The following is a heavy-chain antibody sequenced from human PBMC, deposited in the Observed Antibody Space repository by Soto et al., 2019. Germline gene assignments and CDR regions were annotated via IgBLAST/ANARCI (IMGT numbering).Heavy chain of an antibody. CDR3: ARDDEGGSDCDLGY. Sequence: QVQLVESGGGVVQPGRSLRLSCAVSGFTFSSHAMHWVRQAPGKGLEWVTLISSDGSNKYYADSVKGRFTTPRDNXXNTMYLQMNSLRVEDTAVYYCARDDEGGSDCDLGYWGQGALVTVSS. J-gene: IGHJ4*02. CDR2: ISSDGSNK. V-gene: IGHV3-30-3*01. D-gene: IGHD1-26*01. CDR1: GFTFSSHA.